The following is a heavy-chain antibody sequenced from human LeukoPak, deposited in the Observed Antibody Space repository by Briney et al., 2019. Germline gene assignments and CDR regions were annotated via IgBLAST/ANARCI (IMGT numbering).Heavy chain of an antibody. J-gene: IGHJ5*02. CDR3: ARAFYSEGIFDP. CDR1: GFTFSSYS. Sequence: GGSLRLSCAASGFTFSSYSMNWVRQAPGKGLEWVSSISSSSSYIYYADSVKGRFTISRDNAKNSLYLQMNSLRAEDTAVYYCARAFYSEGIFDPWGQGTLVTVSS. D-gene: IGHD1-14*01. V-gene: IGHV3-21*01. CDR2: ISSSSSYI.